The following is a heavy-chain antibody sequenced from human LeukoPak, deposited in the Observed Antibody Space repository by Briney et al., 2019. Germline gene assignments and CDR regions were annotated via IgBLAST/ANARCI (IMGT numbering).Heavy chain of an antibody. CDR1: GFTFSSYW. CDR2: IKSDGSST. CDR3: ARDPMTTEGYYYYYMDV. D-gene: IGHD4-11*01. J-gene: IGHJ6*03. V-gene: IGHV3-74*01. Sequence: GGSLRLSCAASGFTFSSYWMHWVRQAPGKGLVWVSRIKSDGSSTSYADSVKGRFTISRDNAKDTLYLQMNSLRAEDTAVYYCARDPMTTEGYYYYYMDVWGKGTTVTVSS.